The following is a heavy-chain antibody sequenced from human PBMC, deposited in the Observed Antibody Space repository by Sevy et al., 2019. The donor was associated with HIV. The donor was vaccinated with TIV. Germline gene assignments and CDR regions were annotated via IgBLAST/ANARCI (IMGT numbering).Heavy chain of an antibody. J-gene: IGHJ4*02. V-gene: IGHV3-30*19. Sequence: GGSLRLSCAASGFTFSSYGMHWVRQAPGKGLEWVALISYDGSNKYYADSVKGRFTISRDNSKNTLYLQMNSLRAEDTAVYYCARDGEMATIFDYWGQGTLVTVSS. CDR1: GFTFSSYG. CDR3: ARDGEMATIFDY. CDR2: ISYDGSNK. D-gene: IGHD5-12*01.